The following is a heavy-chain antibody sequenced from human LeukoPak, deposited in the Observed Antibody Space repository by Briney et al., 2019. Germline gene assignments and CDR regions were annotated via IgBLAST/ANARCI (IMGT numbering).Heavy chain of an antibody. CDR2: IKQDGSEK. D-gene: IGHD6-19*01. J-gene: IGHJ4*02. CDR1: GFTFSSYW. CDR3: ARGNIAVAFNFDY. Sequence: GGSLRLSCAASGFTFSSYWMSWVRQAPGKGPEWVANIKQDGSEKYYVDSVKGRFTISRDNAKNSLYLQMNSLRAEDTAVYYCARGNIAVAFNFDYWGQGTLVTVSS. V-gene: IGHV3-7*04.